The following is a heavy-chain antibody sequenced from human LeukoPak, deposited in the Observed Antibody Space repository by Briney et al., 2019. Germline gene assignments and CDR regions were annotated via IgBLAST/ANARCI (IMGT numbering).Heavy chain of an antibody. D-gene: IGHD4-17*01. J-gene: IGHJ6*02. CDR3: AKGLKATVTWYYYGMDV. CDR1: GFTFSSYA. V-gene: IGHV3-23*01. CDR2: ISGSGGSP. Sequence: PGGSLRLSCEASGFTFSSYAMSWVRQAPGKGLEWVSAISGSGGSPYYADSVKGRFTISRDNSKNTLYLQMNSLRAEDTAVYYCAKGLKATVTWYYYGMDVWGQGTTVTVSS.